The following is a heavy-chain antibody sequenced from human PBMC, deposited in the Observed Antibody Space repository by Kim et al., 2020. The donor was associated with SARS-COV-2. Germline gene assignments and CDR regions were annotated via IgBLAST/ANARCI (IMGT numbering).Heavy chain of an antibody. V-gene: IGHV4-39*01. D-gene: IGHD2-8*01. Sequence: SETLSLTCTVSGGSISSSSYYWGWIRQPPWKGLEWIGSIYYSGSTYYNPSLKSRVTISVDTSKNQFSLKLSSVTAADTAVYYCASYIVLMVYAGGWFDPWGQGTLVAVSS. CDR1: GGSISSSSYY. J-gene: IGHJ5*02. CDR3: ASYIVLMVYAGGWFDP. CDR2: IYYSGST.